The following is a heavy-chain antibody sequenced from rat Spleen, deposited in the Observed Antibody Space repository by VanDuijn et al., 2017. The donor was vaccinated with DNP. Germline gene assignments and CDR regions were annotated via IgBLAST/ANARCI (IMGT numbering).Heavy chain of an antibody. CDR2: ISYDGGST. CDR3: TTLGTHFDY. V-gene: IGHV5-20*01. CDR1: GFTFSDYY. J-gene: IGHJ2*01. D-gene: IGHD1-4*01. Sequence: EVQLVESGGGLVQPGRSLKLSCAASGFTFSDYYMAWVRQAPTKGLEWVAYISYDGGSTNYGDSVKGRFTISRDIAKSTLYLQMDSLRSEDTATYFCTTLGTHFDYWGQGLMVTVSS.